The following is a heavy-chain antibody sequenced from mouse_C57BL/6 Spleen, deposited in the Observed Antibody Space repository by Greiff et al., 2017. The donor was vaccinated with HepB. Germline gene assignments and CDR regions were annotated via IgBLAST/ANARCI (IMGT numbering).Heavy chain of an antibody. J-gene: IGHJ1*03. CDR1: GYTFTSYW. V-gene: IGHV1-55*01. CDR3: ARRGAGTWYFDV. D-gene: IGHD4-1*01. Sequence: QVQLQQPGAELVKPGASVKMSCKASGYTFTSYWITGVKQRPGQGLEWIGDIYPGSGSTNYNEKFKSKATLTVDTSSSTAYMQLSSLTSEDSAVYYCARRGAGTWYFDVWGTGTTVTVSS. CDR2: IYPGSGST.